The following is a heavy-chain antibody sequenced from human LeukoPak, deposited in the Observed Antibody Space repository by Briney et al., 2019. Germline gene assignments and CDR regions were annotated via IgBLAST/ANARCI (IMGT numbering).Heavy chain of an antibody. J-gene: IGHJ4*02. CDR2: ISGSSSYT. CDR3: ASGLYGSGSYLGDY. D-gene: IGHD3-10*01. CDR1: GFTFSSYS. Sequence: GGSLRLSCAASGFTFSSYSMNWVRPAPGEGLEWVSSISGSSSYTYYADSVKGRFTISRDNAKNSLYLQMNSLRAEDTAVYYCASGLYGSGSYLGDYWGQGTLVTAPS. V-gene: IGHV3-21*06.